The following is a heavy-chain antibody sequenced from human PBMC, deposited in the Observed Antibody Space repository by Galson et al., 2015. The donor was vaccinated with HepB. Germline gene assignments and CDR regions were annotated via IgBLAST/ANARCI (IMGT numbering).Heavy chain of an antibody. CDR3: ARDRDYRFDY. CDR1: GYTFTPNG. J-gene: IGHJ4*02. V-gene: IGHV1-18*04. Sequence: SVKVSCKASGYTFTPNGISWVRQAPGQGLEWMGWISANSGNTKYAQNLQGRVTLTRDTSTSTAYLELRSLRSDDTAAYYCARDRDYRFDYWGQGTLVTVSP. D-gene: IGHD4/OR15-4a*01. CDR2: ISANSGNT.